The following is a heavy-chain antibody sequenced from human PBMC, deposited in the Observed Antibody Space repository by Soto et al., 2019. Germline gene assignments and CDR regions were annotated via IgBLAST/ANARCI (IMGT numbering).Heavy chain of an antibody. V-gene: IGHV3-23*01. CDR2: ISGSGGGT. CDR1: GFPFSDYA. CDR3: VKGRTVDY. J-gene: IGHJ4*02. Sequence: XXSLRLSCAASGFPFSDYAMSWVRQAPGKVLEWVSGISGSGGGTYYADSVKGRFTISRDNSKNTLDLKMNSLRGEDTAVYFCVKGRTVDYWGQGTLVTVSS.